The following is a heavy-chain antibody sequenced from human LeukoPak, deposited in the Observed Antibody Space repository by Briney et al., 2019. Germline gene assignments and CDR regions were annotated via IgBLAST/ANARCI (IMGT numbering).Heavy chain of an antibody. CDR1: GGSVSSGSYY. Sequence: TSETLSLTCTVSGGSVSSGSYYWSWIRQPPGKGLEWIGYIYYSGSTNYNPSLKSRVTISVDTSKNQFSLKLSSVTAADTAVYYWARELLRLGLYGMDVWGQGTTVTVSS. CDR2: IYYSGST. D-gene: IGHD3-3*01. V-gene: IGHV4-61*01. CDR3: ARELLRLGLYGMDV. J-gene: IGHJ6*02.